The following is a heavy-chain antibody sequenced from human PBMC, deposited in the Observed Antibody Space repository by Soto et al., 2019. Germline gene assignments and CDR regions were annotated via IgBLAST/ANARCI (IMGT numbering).Heavy chain of an antibody. CDR2: INTAGTTA. CDR1: GFSFSTYW. CDR3: AGGGGDYGDYLDY. V-gene: IGHV3-74*01. Sequence: ELQLVESGGGLVQPGGSLRLSCVASGFSFSTYWMHWVRQAPGKGLVWVSRINTAGTTAPYADSVTGRFTISRDNAKNTLFLQKDSPRAQGRAVYYCAGGGGDYGDYLDYWGQGALVTVSS. D-gene: IGHD4-17*01. J-gene: IGHJ4*02.